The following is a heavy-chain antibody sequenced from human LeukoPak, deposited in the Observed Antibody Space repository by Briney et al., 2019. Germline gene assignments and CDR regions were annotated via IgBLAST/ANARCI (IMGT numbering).Heavy chain of an antibody. CDR1: GLTSDYYW. D-gene: IGHD3-16*01. Sequence: GGSLRLSCAASGLTSDYYWMTWVRQAPGKGLQWVAMINDDGSKKYYPDSVRGRFSLSRDNARNSLFLQMNSLRDEDTAVYYCTRDPGWGALDIWGQGTMVTVSS. J-gene: IGHJ3*02. V-gene: IGHV3-7*01. CDR2: INDDGSKK. CDR3: TRDPGWGALDI.